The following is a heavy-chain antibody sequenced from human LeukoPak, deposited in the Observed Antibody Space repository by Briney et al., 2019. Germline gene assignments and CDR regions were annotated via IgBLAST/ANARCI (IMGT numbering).Heavy chain of an antibody. CDR1: GFTFDDYA. J-gene: IGHJ5*02. CDR2: ISWNSGSI. CDR3: AKDAEIAAADHFHWFDP. D-gene: IGHD6-13*01. V-gene: IGHV3-9*01. Sequence: GRSLRLSCAASGFTFDDYAMHWVRQAPGKGLEWVSGISWNSGSIGYADSVKGRFTISRDNAKNSLYLQMNSLRAEDTALYYCAKDAEIAAADHFHWFDPWGQGTLVTVSS.